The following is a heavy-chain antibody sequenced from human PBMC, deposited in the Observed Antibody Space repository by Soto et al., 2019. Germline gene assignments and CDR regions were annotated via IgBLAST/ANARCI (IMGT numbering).Heavy chain of an antibody. D-gene: IGHD6-19*01. CDR3: AREKAVAVWYFDL. Sequence: EVQLVESGGGLVQPGGSLRLSCAASGFTFSSYWMSWVRQAPGKGLEWVANIKQDGSEKYYVDSVKGRFTISRDNAKNSLYLQMNCLRAEDTAVYDCAREKAVAVWYFDLWGRGTLVTVSS. J-gene: IGHJ2*01. CDR2: IKQDGSEK. V-gene: IGHV3-7*01. CDR1: GFTFSSYW.